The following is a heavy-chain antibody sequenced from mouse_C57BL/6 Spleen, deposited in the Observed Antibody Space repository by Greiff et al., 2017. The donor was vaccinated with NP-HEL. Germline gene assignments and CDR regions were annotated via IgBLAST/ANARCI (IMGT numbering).Heavy chain of an antibody. CDR1: GYSITSGYY. CDR3: ARDRSITTVVEWYFDV. Sequence: EVQLVESGPGLVKPSQSLSLTCSVTGYSITSGYYWNWIRQFPGNKLEWMGYISYDGSNNYNPSLKNRISITRDTSKNQFFLKLNSVTTEDTATYYCARDRSITTVVEWYFDVWGTGTTVTVSS. V-gene: IGHV3-6*01. D-gene: IGHD1-1*01. CDR2: ISYDGSN. J-gene: IGHJ1*03.